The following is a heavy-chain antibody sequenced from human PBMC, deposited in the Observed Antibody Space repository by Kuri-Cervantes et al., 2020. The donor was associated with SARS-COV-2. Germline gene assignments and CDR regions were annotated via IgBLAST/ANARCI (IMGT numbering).Heavy chain of an antibody. CDR3: AREGCSSTSCYSAWFDP. V-gene: IGHV1-69*05. CDR2: IIPIFGTA. D-gene: IGHD2-2*01. J-gene: IGHJ5*02. CDR1: GDTFSSYA. Sequence: SVKVSCKASGDTFSSYAISWVRQAPGQGLEWMGGIIPIFGTANYAQKFQGRVTITTDESTSTAYMELSSLRSEDTAVYYCAREGCSSTSCYSAWFDPWGQGTLVTVSS.